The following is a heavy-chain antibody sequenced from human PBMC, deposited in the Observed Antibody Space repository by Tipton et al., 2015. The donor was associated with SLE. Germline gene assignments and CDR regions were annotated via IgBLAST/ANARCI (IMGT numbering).Heavy chain of an antibody. Sequence: TLSLTCIVSGGSISSSSYYWGWIRQPPGKGLEWIGSIYYSGSTYYNPSLKSRVTISVDTSKNQFSLKLSSVTAADTAVYYCAREPSMVGAFDIWGQGTMGTVSS. CDR2: IYYSGST. CDR3: AREPSMVGAFDI. V-gene: IGHV4-39*07. D-gene: IGHD3-10*01. J-gene: IGHJ3*02. CDR1: GGSISSSSYY.